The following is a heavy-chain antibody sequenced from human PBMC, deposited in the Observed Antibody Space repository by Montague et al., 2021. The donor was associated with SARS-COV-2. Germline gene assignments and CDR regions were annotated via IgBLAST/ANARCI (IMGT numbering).Heavy chain of an antibody. V-gene: IGHV3-53*01. J-gene: IGHJ3*02. CDR3: ARDAVGIAARRSGAFDI. D-gene: IGHD6-6*01. CDR2: IYSGGST. Sequence: SLRLSCAASGFTISSNYMSWVRQAPGKGLEWVSVIYSGGSTYYADSVKGRFTISRDNSKNTLYLQMNSLRAADTAVYYCARDAVGIAARRSGAFDIWGQGTMVTVSS. CDR1: GFTISSNY.